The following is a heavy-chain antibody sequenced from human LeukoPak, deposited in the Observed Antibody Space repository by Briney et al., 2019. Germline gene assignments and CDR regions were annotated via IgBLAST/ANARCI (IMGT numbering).Heavy chain of an antibody. V-gene: IGHV3-53*01. CDR2: IYSGGST. J-gene: IGHJ4*02. D-gene: IGHD1-26*01. CDR3: VKSRRVGANQRGLFDY. Sequence: GGSLRLSCAASGFTVSSNYMSWVRQAPGKGLEWVSVIYSGGSTYYADSVKGRFTISRDNSKNTLYLQMNSLRAEDTAVYYCVKSRRVGANQRGLFDYWGQGTLVTVSS. CDR1: GFTVSSNY.